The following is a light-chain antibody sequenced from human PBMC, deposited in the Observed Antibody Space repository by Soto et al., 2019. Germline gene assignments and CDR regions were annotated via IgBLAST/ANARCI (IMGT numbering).Light chain of an antibody. Sequence: QAVVTQPPSVSGAPGQRVTISCTGSSSNIGAGYDVHWYQQVPGTAPKLLIYGNINRPSGVPDRFSGSKSGTSASLAITGLQADDEADYYCQSYDSSLTVVFGGGTKLTAL. J-gene: IGLJ2*01. CDR3: QSYDSSLTVV. CDR1: SSNIGAGYD. V-gene: IGLV1-40*01. CDR2: GNI.